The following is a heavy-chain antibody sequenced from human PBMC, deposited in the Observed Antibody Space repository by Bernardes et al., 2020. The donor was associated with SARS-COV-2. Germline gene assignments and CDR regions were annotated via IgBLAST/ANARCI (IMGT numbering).Heavy chain of an antibody. J-gene: IGHJ6*02. CDR3: AKCIQGSYAMDV. D-gene: IGHD5-18*01. V-gene: IGHV3-23*01. CDR1: GFTFSSYG. Sequence: GGSLRLSCAASGFTFSSYGMHWVRQAPGKGLEWVSGISGSGGSTYYADSVKGRFTISRDNSNSTLYLEMNSLKADDTAIYFCAKCIQGSYAMDVWGQGTTVTVSS. CDR2: ISGSGGST.